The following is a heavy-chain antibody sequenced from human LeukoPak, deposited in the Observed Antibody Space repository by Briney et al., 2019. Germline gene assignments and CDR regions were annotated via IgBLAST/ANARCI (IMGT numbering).Heavy chain of an antibody. V-gene: IGHV1-18*01. Sequence: ASVKVSCKASGYTFTSYGISWVRQAPGQGLEWMGWISAYSGNTNYAQKLQGRVTMTTDTSTSTAYMELRSLRSDDTAVYYCARDDISSRPTDFDYWGQGTLVTVSS. CDR1: GYTFTSYG. CDR3: ARDDISSRPTDFDY. D-gene: IGHD3-3*02. CDR2: ISAYSGNT. J-gene: IGHJ4*02.